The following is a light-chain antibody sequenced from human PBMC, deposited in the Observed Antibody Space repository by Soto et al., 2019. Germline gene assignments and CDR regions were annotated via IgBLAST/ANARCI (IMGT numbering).Light chain of an antibody. CDR1: SSNIGSNY. J-gene: IGLJ1*01. Sequence: QSVLTQPPSASGTPGQRVTISCSGSSSNIGSNYVYWYQQLPGTAPKLLIYSNNQRPSGVPDRFSGSKSGTSASLAISGRRSEDEADYYCAAWDDSLSGQVFGTGTKVTVL. CDR2: SNN. V-gene: IGLV1-47*02. CDR3: AAWDDSLSGQV.